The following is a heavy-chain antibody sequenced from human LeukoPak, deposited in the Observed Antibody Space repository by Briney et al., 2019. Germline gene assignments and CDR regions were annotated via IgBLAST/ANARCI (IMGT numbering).Heavy chain of an antibody. J-gene: IGHJ4*02. V-gene: IGHV3-53*04. Sequence: GGSLRLSCAASGFTVSSNHMSWVRQAPGKGLEWVSVIYSGGSTYYADSVKGRFTISRHNSKNTLYLQMNSLRAEDTAVYYCASSHRLLLDYWGQGTLVTVSS. CDR2: IYSGGST. CDR1: GFTVSSNH. CDR3: ASSHRLLLDY. D-gene: IGHD3-22*01.